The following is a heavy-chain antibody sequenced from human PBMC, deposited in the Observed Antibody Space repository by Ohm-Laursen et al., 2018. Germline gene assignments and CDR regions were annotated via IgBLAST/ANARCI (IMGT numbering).Heavy chain of an antibody. J-gene: IGHJ5*02. V-gene: IGHV1-8*01. CDR3: ARAVRYQLLSDP. Sequence: SSVKVSCKASGYTFSSYDIIWVRQASGQGPEWMGWMNPNSHNAGYARKFRGRVSMTSDSSISTAYMELYSLTSEDTATYYCARAVRYQLLSDPWGQGTLVTVSS. CDR2: MNPNSHNA. CDR1: GYTFSSYD. D-gene: IGHD3-16*02.